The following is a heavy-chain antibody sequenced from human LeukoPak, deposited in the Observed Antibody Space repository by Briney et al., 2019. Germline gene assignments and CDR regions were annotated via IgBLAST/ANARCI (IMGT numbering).Heavy chain of an antibody. J-gene: IGHJ4*02. CDR3: ARAEYSSSLLGY. D-gene: IGHD6-6*01. Sequence: ASVKVSCKASGYTFTSYAMHWVRQAPGQRLEWMGWINAGNGNTKYSQEFQGRVTITRDTSASTAYMELSSLRSEDMAVYYCARAEYSSSLLGYWGQGTLVTVSS. V-gene: IGHV1-3*03. CDR2: INAGNGNT. CDR1: GYTFTSYA.